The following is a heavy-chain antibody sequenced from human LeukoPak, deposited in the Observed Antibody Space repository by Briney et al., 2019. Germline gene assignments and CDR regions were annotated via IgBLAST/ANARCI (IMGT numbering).Heavy chain of an antibody. J-gene: IGHJ4*02. Sequence: SETLSLTCTVSGGSISSYYWSWIRQPPGKGLEWIGYIYYSGSTNYNPSLKSRVTISVDTSKNQFSLKLSSVTAADTAVYYCARGDQLLDYWGQGALVTVSS. D-gene: IGHD2-2*01. CDR3: ARGDQLLDY. CDR2: IYYSGST. CDR1: GGSISSYY. V-gene: IGHV4-59*01.